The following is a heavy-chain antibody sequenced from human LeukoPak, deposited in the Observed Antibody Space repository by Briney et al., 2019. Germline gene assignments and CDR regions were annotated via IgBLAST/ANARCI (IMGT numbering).Heavy chain of an antibody. D-gene: IGHD3-22*01. CDR2: ISGSGSTT. J-gene: IGHJ1*01. Sequence: GGSLRLSCAASGFTFNNYAMTWVRQAPGKGLEWVSTISGSGSTTCYSDSVKGRFTISRDNSKNTLSLQMNSLRVEDTAIYYCAKDKNSGYQLAAEYFHHWGQGTLVTVSS. V-gene: IGHV3-23*01. CDR1: GFTFNNYA. CDR3: AKDKNSGYQLAAEYFHH.